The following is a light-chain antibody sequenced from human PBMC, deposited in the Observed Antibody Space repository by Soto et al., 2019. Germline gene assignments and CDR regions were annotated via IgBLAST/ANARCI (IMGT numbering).Light chain of an antibody. Sequence: QSVLTQPPSASGSPGQSVTISCTGTSSDVGGYNYVSWYQQHPGKAPKLMIYEVSKRPSGVPDRFSGSKSGNTASLTVSGLQAEDAAYYYCSSYAGSNNVFGTGTKVTVL. V-gene: IGLV2-8*01. J-gene: IGLJ1*01. CDR1: SSDVGGYNY. CDR3: SSYAGSNNV. CDR2: EVS.